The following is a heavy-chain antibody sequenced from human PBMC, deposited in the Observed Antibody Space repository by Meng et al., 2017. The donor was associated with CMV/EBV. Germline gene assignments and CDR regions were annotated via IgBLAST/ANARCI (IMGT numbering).Heavy chain of an antibody. D-gene: IGHD5-24*01. Sequence: QVQLVQSGGEVKKPGASVKVSCNTSGHTLPDYCINGVRQAPGQELEWMGWINPNNGGTNYAQKFQGRVTMARDTTDNTVYMELTNLRSEDTAVYYCARMPRDGYNYIDCWGQGTLVTVSS. J-gene: IGHJ4*02. V-gene: IGHV1-2*02. CDR3: ARMPRDGYNYIDC. CDR1: GHTLPDYC. CDR2: INPNNGGT.